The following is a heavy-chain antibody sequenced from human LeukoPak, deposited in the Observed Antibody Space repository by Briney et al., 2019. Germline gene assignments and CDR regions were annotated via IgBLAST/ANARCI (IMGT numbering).Heavy chain of an antibody. CDR2: INPNGGTT. D-gene: IGHD3-3*01. J-gene: IGHJ4*02. V-gene: IGHV1-46*01. Sequence: ASVKVSCKSSGYTFTNYYMHWVRQAPGQGLEWMGIINPNGGTTSHAQKFQGRVTMTRDTSTSTVYMELSSLRSEDTAVYYCARVEDDFWSGYYWADWGQGTLVTVSS. CDR3: ARVEDDFWSGYYWAD. CDR1: GYTFTNYY.